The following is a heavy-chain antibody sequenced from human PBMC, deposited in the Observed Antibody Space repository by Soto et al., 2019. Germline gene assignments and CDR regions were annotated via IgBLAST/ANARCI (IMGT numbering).Heavy chain of an antibody. J-gene: IGHJ5*02. V-gene: IGHV4-39*01. CDR3: ARPFSSGEQQLERLNNYNWFDP. CDR2: IYYSGST. Sequence: SETLSLTCTVSGGSISSSSYYWGWIRQPPGKGLEWIGSIYYSGSTYYNPSLKSRVTISVDTSKNQFSLKLSSVTAADTAVYYCARPFSSGEQQLERLNNYNWFDPWGQGTLVTVSS. CDR1: GGSISSSSYY. D-gene: IGHD6-13*01.